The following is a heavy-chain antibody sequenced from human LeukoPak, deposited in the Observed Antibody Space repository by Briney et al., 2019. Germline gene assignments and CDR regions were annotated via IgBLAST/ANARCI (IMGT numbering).Heavy chain of an antibody. Sequence: ASVKVSCKASGYTFTSYGISWVRQAPGQGLEWMGWISAYNGNTNYAQKLQGRVTMTTDTSTSTAYMELRSLRSDDTAVYYCARHYPDSSGYYYSDYWGQGTLVTVSS. V-gene: IGHV1-18*01. D-gene: IGHD3-22*01. CDR1: GYTFTSYG. J-gene: IGHJ4*02. CDR2: ISAYNGNT. CDR3: ARHYPDSSGYYYSDY.